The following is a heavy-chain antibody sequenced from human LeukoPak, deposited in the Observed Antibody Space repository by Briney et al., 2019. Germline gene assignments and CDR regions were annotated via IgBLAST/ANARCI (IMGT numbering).Heavy chain of an antibody. D-gene: IGHD5-18*01. V-gene: IGHV1-69*13. CDR2: IIPIFGTA. CDR3: ARGSIGSYGTPLGFDY. J-gene: IGHJ4*02. CDR1: GGTFSSYA. Sequence: SVKVSFKASGGTFSSYAISWVRQAPGQGLEWMGGIIPIFGTANYAQKFQGRVTITADESTSTAYMELSSLRSEDTAVYYCARGSIGSYGTPLGFDYWGQGTLVTVSP.